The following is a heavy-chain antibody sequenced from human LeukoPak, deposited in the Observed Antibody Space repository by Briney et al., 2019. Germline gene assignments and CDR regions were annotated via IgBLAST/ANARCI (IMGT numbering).Heavy chain of an antibody. D-gene: IGHD3-10*01. CDR1: GGTVSSDSHY. J-gene: IGHJ1*01. V-gene: IGHV4-61*01. CDR2: IYNSGSA. Sequence: SETLSLTCTVSGGTVSSDSHYWSWIRQPPGKGLEWIGWIYNSGSANYNPSLKSRVTISVDTSKNQFSLKLRSVTAADTAVYYCARGRGLWGQGTLVTVSS. CDR3: ARGRGL.